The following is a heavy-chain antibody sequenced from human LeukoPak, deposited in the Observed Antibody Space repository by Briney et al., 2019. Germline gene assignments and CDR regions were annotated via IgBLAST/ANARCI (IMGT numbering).Heavy chain of an antibody. CDR1: GFTFSRHA. CDR2: ISYEGSNK. CDR3: AKYSLLYGDYPCYLDY. Sequence: GGSLSLACSVSGFTFSRHAMNGVGQAPGRGLDGVAVISYEGSNKGYADSVKGRFNSCSDNSKDTPNLQMTRMRTEDTAVYYCAKYSLLYGDYPCYLDYWGQGTLVTVSS. J-gene: IGHJ4*02. V-gene: IGHV3-30-3*02. D-gene: IGHD4-17*01.